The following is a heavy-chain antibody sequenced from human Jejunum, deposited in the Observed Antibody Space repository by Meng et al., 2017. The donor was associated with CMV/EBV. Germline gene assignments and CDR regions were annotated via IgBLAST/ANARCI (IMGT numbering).Heavy chain of an antibody. J-gene: IGHJ4*02. CDR1: GASICSGRYY. D-gene: IGHD5-12*01. CDR2: IYYSGGT. V-gene: IGHV4-31*02. CDR3: ARDHSGYHAAHYFEY. Sequence: SGASICSGRYYWRWLRQHPGMGLEWIGYIYYSGGTSYLPSLKSRTTISVDTSKNQFSLKLTSVTAADTGVYYCARDHSGYHAAHYFEYWGQGILVTVSS.